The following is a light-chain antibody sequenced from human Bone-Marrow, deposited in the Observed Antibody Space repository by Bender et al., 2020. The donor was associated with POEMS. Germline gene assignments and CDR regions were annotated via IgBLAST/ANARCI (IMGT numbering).Light chain of an antibody. CDR3: SSYRNRDNVI. J-gene: IGLJ2*01. CDR1: SSDVGGYNY. CDR2: EVN. Sequence: QSALTQPPSASGSPGQSVTISCTGTSSDVGGYNYVSWYQQHPGKAPKLMIYEVNKRPSGVPDRFSGSKSGNTASLTVSGLQAEDEADYYCSSYRNRDNVIFGGGTTLTVL. V-gene: IGLV2-8*01.